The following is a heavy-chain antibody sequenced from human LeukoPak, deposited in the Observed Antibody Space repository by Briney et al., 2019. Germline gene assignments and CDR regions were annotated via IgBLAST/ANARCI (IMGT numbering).Heavy chain of an antibody. J-gene: IGHJ6*02. CDR1: GGSISSGGYY. Sequence: PSQTLSLTCTVSGGSISSGGYYWSWIRQHPGKGLEWIGYIYYSGSTYYNPSLKSRVTISVDTSKNQFSLKLSSVTAADTAVYYCARVNEVVPAAIYYGMDVWGQGTTVTVSS. CDR2: IYYSGST. CDR3: ARVNEVVPAAIYYGMDV. D-gene: IGHD2-2*01. V-gene: IGHV4-31*03.